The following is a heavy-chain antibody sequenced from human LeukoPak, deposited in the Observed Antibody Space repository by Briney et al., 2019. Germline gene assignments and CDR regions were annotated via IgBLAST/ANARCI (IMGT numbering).Heavy chain of an antibody. D-gene: IGHD3-10*01. V-gene: IGHV1-69*04. CDR1: GGTFSSYT. J-gene: IGHJ6*02. Sequence: SVKVSCKASGGTFSSYTISWVRQAPGQGLEWMGRIIPILGIANYAQKFQGRVTITADKSTSTAYMELSSLRSEDTAVYYCARDGEAGNYGMDVWGQGTTVTVSS. CDR2: IIPILGIA. CDR3: ARDGEAGNYGMDV.